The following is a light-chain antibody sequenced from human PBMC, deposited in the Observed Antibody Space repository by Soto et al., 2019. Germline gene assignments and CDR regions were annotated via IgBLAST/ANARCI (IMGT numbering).Light chain of an antibody. CDR1: QSVSGSY. Sequence: EIWLTQSPGTLSLSPGERATLSCRASQSVSGSYLAWFQHKPGQAPRLLIYGASSRATGIPDRFSGSGSGTDFTLTISRLEPEDFAVYCCPQYCSSPQNFGEGTKVGIK. V-gene: IGKV3-20*01. CDR2: GAS. CDR3: PQYCSSPQN. J-gene: IGKJ4*01.